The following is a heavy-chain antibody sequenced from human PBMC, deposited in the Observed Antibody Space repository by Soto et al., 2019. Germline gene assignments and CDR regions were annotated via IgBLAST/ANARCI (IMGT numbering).Heavy chain of an antibody. V-gene: IGHV3-30*18. J-gene: IGHJ1*01. CDR3: TKGVVVITSYFQH. D-gene: IGHD3-22*01. CDR1: GFTFSSYG. CDR2: ISYDESNK. Sequence: QVQLVESGGGVVQPGRSLRLSCAASGFTFSSYGMHWVRQAPGKGLEWVAVISYDESNKYYADSVKGRFTISRDNSKNTLYLQMNGLRAEDTAVYYCTKGVVVITSYFQHWGQGTLVTVSS.